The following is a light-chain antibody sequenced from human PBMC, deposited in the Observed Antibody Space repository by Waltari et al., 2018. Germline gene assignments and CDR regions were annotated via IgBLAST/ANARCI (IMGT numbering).Light chain of an antibody. V-gene: IGKV1-39*01. J-gene: IGKJ4*01. Sequence: DIQMTQSPSSLSASAGDRVTITCRASQRISNYLNWYQQKPGKAPNLLIYAASTLQSGVPSRFSGSGSGTDYTLTISSLQPEDFATYYCQQSHSSPLTFGGGTNVEIK. CDR2: AAS. CDR3: QQSHSSPLT. CDR1: QRISNY.